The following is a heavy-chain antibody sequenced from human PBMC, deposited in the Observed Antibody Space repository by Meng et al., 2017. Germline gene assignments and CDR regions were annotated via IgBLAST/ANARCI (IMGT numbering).Heavy chain of an antibody. V-gene: IGHV3-15*01. CDR3: TTRYFGWLFYRVVSDY. CDR1: GFTFSNAW. J-gene: IGHJ4*02. CDR2: MKSKTDGGTT. Sequence: GGSLRLSCAASGFTFSNAWMSWVRQAPGKGLEWVGRMKSKTDGGTTDYAAPVKGRFTISRDDSKNTLYLQMNSLKTEDTAVYYCTTRYFGWLFYRVVSDYWGQGTLVTVSS. D-gene: IGHD3-9*01.